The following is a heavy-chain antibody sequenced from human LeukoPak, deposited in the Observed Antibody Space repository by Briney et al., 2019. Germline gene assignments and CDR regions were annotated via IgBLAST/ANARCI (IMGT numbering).Heavy chain of an antibody. CDR1: GYTFTSYY. Sequence: GASVKVSCKASGYTFTSYYMHWVRQAPGKGLVWVSRIKSDGSSTSYADSVRGRFTISRDNAKNTLYLQMNSLRVEDTAVYYCARSDWFDYWGQGTLVTVSS. CDR3: ARSDWFDY. CDR2: IKSDGSST. V-gene: IGHV3-74*01. D-gene: IGHD3-9*01. J-gene: IGHJ4*02.